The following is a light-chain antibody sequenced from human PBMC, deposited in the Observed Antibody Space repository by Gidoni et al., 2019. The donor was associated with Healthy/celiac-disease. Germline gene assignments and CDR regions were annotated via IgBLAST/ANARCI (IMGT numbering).Light chain of an antibody. Sequence: EIVLTQSPATLSLSPGERATLSCRASQSVSSDLAWYQQKPGQAPRLLIYDASNRATGIQSMFSGSGSGTDFTLTISSLEPEDFAVYYCQQRSNWPSFGQGTRLEIK. CDR1: QSVSSD. CDR3: QQRSNWPS. CDR2: DAS. J-gene: IGKJ5*01. V-gene: IGKV3-11*01.